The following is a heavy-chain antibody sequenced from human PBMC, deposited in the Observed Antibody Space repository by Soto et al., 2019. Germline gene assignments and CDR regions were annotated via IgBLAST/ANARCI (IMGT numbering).Heavy chain of an antibody. CDR2: IYYSGST. V-gene: IGHV4-39*01. Sequence: SETLSLTCSVSGGSINSSSYFWGWVRQPPGKGLEWIGSIYYSGSTYYNPSLRSRVTISVDTSKNQFSLKLSSVTAADTAVFYCARHYSSGSRNWFDPWGQGTLVTVPQ. CDR1: GGSINSSSYF. J-gene: IGHJ5*02. CDR3: ARHYSSGSRNWFDP. D-gene: IGHD6-19*01.